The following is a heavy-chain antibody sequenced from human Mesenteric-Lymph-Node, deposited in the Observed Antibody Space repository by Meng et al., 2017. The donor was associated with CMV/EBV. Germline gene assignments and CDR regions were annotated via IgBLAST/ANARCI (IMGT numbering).Heavy chain of an antibody. CDR2: IYHSGST. Sequence: SFSNYYWTWIRQPPGKGLEWIGEIYHSGSTNYNPSLKSRVTISVDTSKNQFSLKLSSVTAADTAVYYCARAESPKYYDILTGWFDPWGQGTLVTVSS. J-gene: IGHJ5*02. D-gene: IGHD3-9*01. CDR1: SFSNYY. CDR3: ARAESPKYYDILTGWFDP. V-gene: IGHV4-34*09.